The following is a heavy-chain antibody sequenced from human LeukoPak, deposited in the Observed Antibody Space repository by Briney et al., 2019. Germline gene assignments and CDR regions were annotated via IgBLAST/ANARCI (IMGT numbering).Heavy chain of an antibody. Sequence: GGSLRLSCAASGFTFSSYWMSWVRQAPGKGLEWVANIKQDGSEKDYVDSVKGRFTVSRDNAKNSLYLQMNSLRAEDTAVYYCARVYDFWSGYYRDYWGQGTLVTVSS. V-gene: IGHV3-7*04. CDR1: GFTFSSYW. CDR3: ARVYDFWSGYYRDY. J-gene: IGHJ4*02. D-gene: IGHD3-3*01. CDR2: IKQDGSEK.